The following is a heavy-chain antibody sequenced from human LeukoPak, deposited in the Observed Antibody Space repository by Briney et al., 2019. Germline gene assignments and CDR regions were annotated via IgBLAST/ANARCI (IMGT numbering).Heavy chain of an antibody. J-gene: IGHJ6*02. CDR3: AKDWSSTEWELSYGMDV. CDR2: ISYDGSNK. Sequence: GGSLRLSCAASGFTFSSYGMHWVRQAPGKGLEWVAVISYDGSNKYYADSVKGRFTISRDNSKNTLYLQMNSLRAEDTAVYYCAKDWSSTEWELSYGMDVWGQGTTVTASS. V-gene: IGHV3-30*18. CDR1: GFTFSSYG. D-gene: IGHD1-26*01.